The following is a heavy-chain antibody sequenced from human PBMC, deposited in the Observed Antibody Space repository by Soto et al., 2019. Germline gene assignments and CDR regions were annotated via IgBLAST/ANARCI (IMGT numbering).Heavy chain of an antibody. D-gene: IGHD2-15*01. V-gene: IGHV1-3*01. CDR1: GYTFTSYA. CDR2: INAGNGNT. Sequence: ASVKVSCKASGYTFTSYAMHWVRQAPGQRLEWMGWINAGNGNTKYSQKFQGRVTITRDTSASTAYMELSSLRSEDTAVYYCARGRSVVDLFDIWGQGTMVTVSS. CDR3: ARGRSVVDLFDI. J-gene: IGHJ3*02.